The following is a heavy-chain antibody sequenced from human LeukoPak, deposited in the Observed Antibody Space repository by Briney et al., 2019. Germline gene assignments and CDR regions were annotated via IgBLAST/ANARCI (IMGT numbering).Heavy chain of an antibody. V-gene: IGHV3-21*01. CDR1: GFTFSSYA. Sequence: PGGSLRLSCAASGFTFSSYAMSWVRQAPGKGLEWVSSISSTGNYIYDAESTKGRFTISRDNAKQSLSLQMDRLRDEDTAVYYCARAKSSNGNYYLRDAFDMWGQGTVVTVSS. CDR3: ARAKSSNGNYYLRDAFDM. D-gene: IGHD3-22*01. CDR2: ISSTGNYI. J-gene: IGHJ3*02.